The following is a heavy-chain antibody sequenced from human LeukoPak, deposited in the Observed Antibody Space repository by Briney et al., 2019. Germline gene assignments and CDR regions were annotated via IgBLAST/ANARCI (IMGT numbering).Heavy chain of an antibody. CDR3: AKNGHGSGSYYPRTKSYFDY. CDR1: GFTFSSYW. V-gene: IGHV3-74*01. CDR2: INSDGSST. Sequence: PGGSLRLSCAASGFTFSSYWMHWVRQAPGKGLVWVSRINSDGSSTSYADSVKGRFTISRDNSKNTLYLQMNSLRAEDTAVCYCAKNGHGSGSYYPRTKSYFDYWGQGTLVTVSS. D-gene: IGHD3-10*01. J-gene: IGHJ4*02.